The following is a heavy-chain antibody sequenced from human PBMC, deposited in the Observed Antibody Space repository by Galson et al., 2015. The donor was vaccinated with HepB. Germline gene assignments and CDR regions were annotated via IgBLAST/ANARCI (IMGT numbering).Heavy chain of an antibody. D-gene: IGHD6-19*01. Sequence: SLRLSCAASGFTFSSYGMHWVRQAPGKGLEWVAVIWYDGSNKYYADSVKGRFTISRDNSKNTLYLQMNSLRAEDTAVYYCARHISSGWSRGLNSIDYWGQGTLVTVSS. CDR1: GFTFSSYG. CDR2: IWYDGSNK. V-gene: IGHV3-33*01. J-gene: IGHJ4*02. CDR3: ARHISSGWSRGLNSIDY.